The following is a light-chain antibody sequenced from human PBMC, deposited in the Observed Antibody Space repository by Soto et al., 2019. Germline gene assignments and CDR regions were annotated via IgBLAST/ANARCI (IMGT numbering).Light chain of an antibody. CDR1: QSISSY. CDR2: AAS. Sequence: DIQMNQSPSSLSASVGDRVTITCRASQSISSYLNWYQQKPGKAPKLLIHAASSLQSGVPSRFSGSGSGTDFTLTISSLQPEDFATYYCQQSYSTPRTFGQGSKVDI. V-gene: IGKV1-39*01. J-gene: IGKJ1*01. CDR3: QQSYSTPRT.